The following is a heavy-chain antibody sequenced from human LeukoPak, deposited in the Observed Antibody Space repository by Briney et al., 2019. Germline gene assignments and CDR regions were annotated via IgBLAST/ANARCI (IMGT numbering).Heavy chain of an antibody. J-gene: IGHJ6*02. Sequence: SETLSLTCAVYGGSFGGYYWSWIRQPPGKGLEWIGEINHSGSTICNPSLKSRVTISVDTSKNQFSLKLSSVTAADTAVYYCARDTKSYSSSWTYYYYGMDVWGQGTTVTVSS. V-gene: IGHV4-34*01. CDR2: INHSGST. CDR1: GGSFGGYY. D-gene: IGHD6-13*01. CDR3: ARDTKSYSSSWTYYYYGMDV.